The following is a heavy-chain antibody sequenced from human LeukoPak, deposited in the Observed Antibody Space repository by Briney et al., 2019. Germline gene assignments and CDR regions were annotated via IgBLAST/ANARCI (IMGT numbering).Heavy chain of an antibody. J-gene: IGHJ4*02. CDR3: ARRDGYSPFDY. CDR1: GGTFSSYA. V-gene: IGHV1-69*13. CDR2: IIPIFGTA. Sequence: EASVKVSCKASGGTFSSYAISWVRQAPGQGLEWMGGIIPIFGTANYAQKFQGRVTITADESTSTAYMELSGLRSEDTAVYYCARRDGYSPFDYWGQGTLVTVSS. D-gene: IGHD5-24*01.